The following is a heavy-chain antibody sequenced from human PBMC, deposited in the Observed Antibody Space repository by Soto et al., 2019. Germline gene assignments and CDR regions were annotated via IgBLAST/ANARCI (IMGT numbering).Heavy chain of an antibody. D-gene: IGHD3-9*01. CDR1: GGTFSSYT. V-gene: IGHV1-69*02. J-gene: IGHJ5*02. Sequence: QVQLVQSGAEVKKPGSSVKVSCKASGGTFSSYTISWVRQAPGQGLEWMGRIIPILGIANYAQKFQGRVTITADKSTSTAYMELSSLRSEDTAVYYCASGYCGYDILTGYGCWFDPLGQGTMVTVSS. CDR2: IIPILGIA. CDR3: ASGYCGYDILTGYGCWFDP.